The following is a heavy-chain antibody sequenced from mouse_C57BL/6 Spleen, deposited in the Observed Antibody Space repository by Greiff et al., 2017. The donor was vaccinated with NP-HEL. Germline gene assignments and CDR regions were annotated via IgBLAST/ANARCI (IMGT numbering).Heavy chain of an antibody. CDR1: GYTFTSYW. CDR3: AREEYDYDVYFDY. CDR2: IYPGSGST. J-gene: IGHJ2*01. V-gene: IGHV1-55*01. Sequence: QVQLQQPGAELVKPGASVKMSCKASGYTFTSYWITWVKHRPGQGLEWIGDIYPGSGSTNYNEKFKSKATLTVDTSSSTAYMQLSSLTSEDSAVYYCAREEYDYDVYFDYWGQGTTLTVSS. D-gene: IGHD2-4*01.